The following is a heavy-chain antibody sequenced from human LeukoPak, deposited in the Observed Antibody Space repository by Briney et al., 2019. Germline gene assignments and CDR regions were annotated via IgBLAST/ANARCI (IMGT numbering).Heavy chain of an antibody. D-gene: IGHD4/OR15-4a*01. CDR3: AKARGATYGTYYFTY. CDR1: GFTFSSYA. V-gene: IGHV3-23*01. J-gene: IGHJ4*02. CDR2: ISSSGGGT. Sequence: GGSLRLSCAASGFTFSSYAMNWVRQAPGKGLEWVSISSSGGGTYYSDCAKGVVTIFSYNSKNTMYLRMSSLRAQGTAVYYCAKARGATYGTYYFTYWGQGTLVTVSS.